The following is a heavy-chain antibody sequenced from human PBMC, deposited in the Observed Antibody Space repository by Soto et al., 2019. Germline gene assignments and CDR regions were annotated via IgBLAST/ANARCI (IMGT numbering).Heavy chain of an antibody. Sequence: SETLSLTCTVSGGSISSYYWSWIRQPPGKGLEWIGYIYYSGNTNCNPSLKSRVTISVDTSKNQFSLKLSSVTAADTAVYYCARTAGSVAVAGNHLVYWGQGTLVTVSS. CDR2: IYYSGNT. CDR3: ARTAGSVAVAGNHLVY. CDR1: GGSISSYY. D-gene: IGHD6-19*01. J-gene: IGHJ4*02. V-gene: IGHV4-59*08.